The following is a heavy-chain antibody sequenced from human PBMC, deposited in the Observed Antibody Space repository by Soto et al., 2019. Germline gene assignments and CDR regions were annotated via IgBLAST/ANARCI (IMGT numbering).Heavy chain of an antibody. CDR3: ARDDSDRNPYDILTGYYNGLDY. V-gene: IGHV1-18*01. D-gene: IGHD3-9*01. CDR1: GDTFTSYG. CDR2: ISAYNGNT. J-gene: IGHJ4*02. Sequence: ASVKVSCKASGDTFTSYGISWVRQAPGQGLEWMGWISAYNGNTNYAQKLQGRVTMTTDTSTSTAYMELRSLRSDDTAVYYCARDDSDRNPYDILTGYYNGLDYWGQGTLVTVSS.